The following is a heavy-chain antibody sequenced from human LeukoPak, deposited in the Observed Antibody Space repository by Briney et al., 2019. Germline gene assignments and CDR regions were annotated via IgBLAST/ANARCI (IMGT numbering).Heavy chain of an antibody. J-gene: IGHJ5*02. CDR1: GFLVSYNY. V-gene: IGHV3-53*01. CDR2: IYSGGST. Sequence: GGSLRLSCAASGFLVSYNYVSWVRQAPGKGLERVSIIYSGGSTYYADSVKGRFTISRDNSKNTLFLQMNSLRAEDTAVYYCARAAGGFDLWGQGTLVTVSS. CDR3: ARAAGGFDL.